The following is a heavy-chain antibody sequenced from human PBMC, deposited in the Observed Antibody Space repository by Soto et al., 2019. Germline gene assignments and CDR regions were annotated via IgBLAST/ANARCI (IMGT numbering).Heavy chain of an antibody. CDR3: ARDDGYYDSSGYYPTGMDV. J-gene: IGHJ6*02. CDR1: GFTVSSNY. CDR2: IYSGGST. D-gene: IGHD3-22*01. V-gene: IGHV3-53*01. Sequence: LRLSCAASGFTVSSNYMSWVRQAPGKGLEWVSVIYSGGSTYYADSVKGRFTISRDNSKNTLYLQMNSLRAEDTAVYYCARDDGYYDSSGYYPTGMDVWGQGSTVTVSS.